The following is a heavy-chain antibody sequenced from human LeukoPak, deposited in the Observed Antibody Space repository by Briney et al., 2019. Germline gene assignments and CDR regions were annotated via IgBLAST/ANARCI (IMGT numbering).Heavy chain of an antibody. CDR1: GGTFSSYA. CDR3: ARESRYCGSTNCYDAFDF. D-gene: IGHD2-2*01. V-gene: IGHV1-69*13. J-gene: IGHJ3*01. CDR2: IIPIFGTA. Sequence: SVKVSFKASGGTFSSYAISWVRQAPGQGLEWMGGIIPIFGTANYVQKFQGRVTITADESTSTAYMELSSLRSADTAVYYCARESRYCGSTNCYDAFDFWGQGTMVTVSS.